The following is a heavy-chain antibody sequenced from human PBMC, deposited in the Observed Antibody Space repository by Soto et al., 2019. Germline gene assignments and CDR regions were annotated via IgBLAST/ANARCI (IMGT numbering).Heavy chain of an antibody. CDR1: GFTFSSYA. CDR2: ISGSGGST. Sequence: GGSLRLSCAASGFTFSSYAMSWVRQAPGKGLEWVSAISGSGGSTYYADSVKGRFTISRDNSKNTLYLQMNSLRAEDTAVYYCARDFTYYDILTGYPTPHDAFDIWGQGTMVTVSS. CDR3: ARDFTYYDILTGYPTPHDAFDI. D-gene: IGHD3-9*01. J-gene: IGHJ3*02. V-gene: IGHV3-23*01.